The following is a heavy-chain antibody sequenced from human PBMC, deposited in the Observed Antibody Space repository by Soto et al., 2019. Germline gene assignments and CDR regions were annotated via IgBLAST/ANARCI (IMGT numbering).Heavy chain of an antibody. V-gene: IGHV5-51*01. Sequence: PGESLKISCKGSAYSFTSYWIGWVRQMPGKGLEYMGAIHPGNSDTRYSPSFQGQVTISADKSISTAYLQWSSLKASDTAMYYCARPLRTWDYYGMDVWGQGTTVTVSS. D-gene: IGHD1-26*01. J-gene: IGHJ6*02. CDR2: IHPGNSDT. CDR1: AYSFTSYW. CDR3: ARPLRTWDYYGMDV.